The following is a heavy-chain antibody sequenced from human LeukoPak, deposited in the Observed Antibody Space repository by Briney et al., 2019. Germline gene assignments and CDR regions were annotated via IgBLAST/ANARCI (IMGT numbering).Heavy chain of an antibody. V-gene: IGHV3-23*01. CDR3: AKGSYSGSYCVDLADFDY. D-gene: IGHD1-26*01. Sequence: PGGSLRLSCAASGFTFSSYAMSWVRQAPGKGLEWVSAISGSGGSTYYADSVKGRFTISRDNSKNTLYLQMNSLRAEDTAVYYCAKGSYSGSYCVDLADFDYWGQGTLVTVSS. CDR1: GFTFSSYA. CDR2: ISGSGGST. J-gene: IGHJ4*02.